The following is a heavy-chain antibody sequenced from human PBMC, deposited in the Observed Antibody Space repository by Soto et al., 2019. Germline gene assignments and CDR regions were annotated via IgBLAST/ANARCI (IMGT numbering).Heavy chain of an antibody. CDR3: ARDSRIMNGFWSANHREPFEY. CDR1: GGSFSGHY. CDR2: INHSGSS. J-gene: IGHJ4*02. V-gene: IGHV4-34*01. D-gene: IGHD3-3*01. Sequence: QVQLQQWGAGLLKPSETLSLTCAVYGGSFSGHYWSWIRQSPGKGLEWIGEINHSGSSNYNPSLKSRVTISADTSKNQFSLNLNSVTAADPAVYYCARDSRIMNGFWSANHREPFEYWGQGTLVTVSS.